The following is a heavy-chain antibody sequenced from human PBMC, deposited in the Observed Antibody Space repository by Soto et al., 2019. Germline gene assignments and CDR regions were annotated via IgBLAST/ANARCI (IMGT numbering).Heavy chain of an antibody. V-gene: IGHV3-15*01. CDR2: IKSKTDGGTT. J-gene: IGHJ4*02. CDR1: GFTFSNAW. Sequence: GGSLRLSCAASGFTFSNAWMSWVRQAPGKGLEWVGRIKSKTDGGTTDYAAPVKGRFTISRDDSKNTLYLQMNSLKTEDTAVYYCTTERVSYCGGDCYYYWGQGTLFTVSS. D-gene: IGHD2-21*02. CDR3: TTERVSYCGGDCYYY.